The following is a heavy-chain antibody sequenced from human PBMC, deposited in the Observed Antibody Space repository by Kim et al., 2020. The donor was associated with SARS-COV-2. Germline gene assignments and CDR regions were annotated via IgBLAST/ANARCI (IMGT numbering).Heavy chain of an antibody. CDR2: ISGNGGST. CDR3: AKDASRQWLVRGPHFDC. J-gene: IGHJ4*02. CDR1: GFTFNSYA. Sequence: GGSLRLYCAASGFTFNSYAISWVRQAPGKGLEWVSAISGNGGSTYYADSVRGRFTISRDNSKNTLYLQMNSLRAEDTAVYYCAKDASRQWLVRGPHFDCWGQGTLVTVSS. V-gene: IGHV3-23*01. D-gene: IGHD6-19*01.